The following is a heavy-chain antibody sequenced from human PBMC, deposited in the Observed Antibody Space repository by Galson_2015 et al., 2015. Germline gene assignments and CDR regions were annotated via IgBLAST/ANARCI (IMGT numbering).Heavy chain of an antibody. Sequence: SLRLSCAASGFTFSSYGMHWVRQAPGKGLEWVAVIWYDGSNKYYADSAKGRFTISRDNSKNTLYLQMNSLRAEDTAVFYCARDRGFFAFDIWGQGTMVTVSS. V-gene: IGHV3-33*01. CDR3: ARDRGFFAFDI. J-gene: IGHJ3*02. CDR1: GFTFSSYG. D-gene: IGHD3-10*01. CDR2: IWYDGSNK.